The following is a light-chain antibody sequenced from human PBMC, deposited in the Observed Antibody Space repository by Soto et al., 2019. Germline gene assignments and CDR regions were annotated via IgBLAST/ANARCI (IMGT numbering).Light chain of an antibody. CDR2: DAS. V-gene: IGKV3-11*01. CDR1: QSVTNS. Sequence: EIVLTQSPATLSWSPGERATLSCRASQSVTNSLAWYQQKPGQAPRLLVYDASNRATGIPTRFSGSGSGTEFTLTISSLQSEDFAVYYCQQYNNWPLTFGGGTKVDIK. CDR3: QQYNNWPLT. J-gene: IGKJ4*01.